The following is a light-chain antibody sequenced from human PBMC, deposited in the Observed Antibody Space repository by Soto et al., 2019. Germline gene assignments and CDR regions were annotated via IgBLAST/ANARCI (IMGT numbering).Light chain of an antibody. V-gene: IGLV1-47*01. J-gene: IGLJ3*02. Sequence: QSVLTQPPSASGTPGQRVTISCSGSNSNIGSNYVNWFQQLPGTAPKLLIYRNNQRPSGVPDRFSGSKSGTSASLAISGLRSEDEADYFCFSYAGSSTWVFGGGTKLTVL. CDR2: RNN. CDR1: NSNIGSNY. CDR3: FSYAGSSTWV.